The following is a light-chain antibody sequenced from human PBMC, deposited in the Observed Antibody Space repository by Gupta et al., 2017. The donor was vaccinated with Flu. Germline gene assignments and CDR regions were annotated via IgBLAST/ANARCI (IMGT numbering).Light chain of an antibody. CDR2: EST. CDR1: SSDVGIYNL. J-gene: IGLJ2*01. V-gene: IGLV2-23*02. Sequence: QSVLTQPASLSASPGQSITISCTGLSSDVGIYNLVSWYQQRPGKAPRVIIYESTKRPSGVSSRFSGSRAGTTASTTISGLQAEDDAYYYCSEFTSSDTFIFGGGTQLTVL. CDR3: SEFTSSDTFI.